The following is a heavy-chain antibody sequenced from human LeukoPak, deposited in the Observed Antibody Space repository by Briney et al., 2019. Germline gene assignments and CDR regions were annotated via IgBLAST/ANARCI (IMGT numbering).Heavy chain of an antibody. D-gene: IGHD3-9*01. J-gene: IGHJ4*02. CDR3: ARGTYHDILTGYYRTGGYYFDY. V-gene: IGHV3-23*01. CDR2: ISGSGGGT. Sequence: GGSLRLSCAASRFTFSSYAMSWVRQAPGKGLEWVSAISGSGGGTYYAVSVKGRFTISRDNSSNTLYLQMNSLRAEDTAVYYCARGTYHDILTGYYRTGGYYFDYWGQGTLVTVSS. CDR1: RFTFSSYA.